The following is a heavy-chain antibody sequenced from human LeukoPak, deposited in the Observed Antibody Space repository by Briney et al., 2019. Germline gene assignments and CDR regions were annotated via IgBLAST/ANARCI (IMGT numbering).Heavy chain of an antibody. Sequence: GASVKVSCKASGYTFTSYHITWVRQATGQGLEWMGWLDPASGETGYVQKMQGRVTMTRDTSISTAYMELSSLRSEDTAVYYCAREGKEGGGMDVWGQGTTVTVSS. J-gene: IGHJ6*02. D-gene: IGHD1-26*01. CDR2: LDPASGET. CDR1: GYTFTSYH. CDR3: AREGKEGGGMDV. V-gene: IGHV1-8*01.